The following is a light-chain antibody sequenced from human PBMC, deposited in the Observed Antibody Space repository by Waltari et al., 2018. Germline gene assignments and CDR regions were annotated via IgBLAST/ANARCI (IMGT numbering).Light chain of an antibody. CDR3: QDYGSAPYS. CDR1: HGITNY. V-gene: IGKV1-27*01. Sequence: DIRMTQSPPSLSAFVGDRVTINCRASHGITNYLAWYQKKPGKGPELLIYGASTLQSGVPSRFSGSGSGTDFTLTISSLQPEDVGSYYCQDYGSAPYSFGPGTKVEI. J-gene: IGKJ2*03. CDR2: GAS.